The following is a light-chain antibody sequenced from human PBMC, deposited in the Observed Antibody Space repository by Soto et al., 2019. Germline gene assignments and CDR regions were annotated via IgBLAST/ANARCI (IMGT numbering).Light chain of an antibody. CDR2: GAS. Sequence: EVVMIESPAILSMSPGERATLSCRASETVATNLAWYQQKPGQAPRLLISGASTRAAGISDRFRGSGSGTEFTLTISSLRSEDSAIYYCQQYFEWPPMTFGQGTKVYIK. CDR1: ETVATN. V-gene: IGKV3-15*01. CDR3: QQYFEWPPMT. J-gene: IGKJ1*01.